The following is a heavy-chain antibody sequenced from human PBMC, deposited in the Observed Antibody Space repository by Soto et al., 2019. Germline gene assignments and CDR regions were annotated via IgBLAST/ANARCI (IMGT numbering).Heavy chain of an antibody. J-gene: IGHJ2*01. CDR2: IFHSEST. CDR3: AREGGSGRPDWYFNV. V-gene: IGHV4-30-2*01. D-gene: IGHD1-26*01. CDR1: GGSISSGGYS. Sequence: QLQLQESGSGLVKPSQTLSLTCAVSGGSISSGGYSWSWLRQPPGKGLEWIGYIFHSESTYYNQSPKSRVTISVDGSKKHYSLERSSETAADKAVYYCAREGGSGRPDWYFNVWDRGTLIKVSS.